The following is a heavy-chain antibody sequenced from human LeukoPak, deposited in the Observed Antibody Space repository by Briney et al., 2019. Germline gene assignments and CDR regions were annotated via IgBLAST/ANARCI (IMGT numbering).Heavy chain of an antibody. CDR1: GFTFSDYY. V-gene: IGHV3-11*01. CDR2: ICESGRTI. Sequence: GGSLRLSCAASGFTFSDYYMSWIRQAPGKGLEWVSYICESGRTIYYADSVKGRFTITRDNAKNSVYLQMNNLGAEDTAVYYCARDRPGDYDHSGYYDKWGQGTLVTVSS. J-gene: IGHJ4*02. D-gene: IGHD3-22*01. CDR3: ARDRPGDYDHSGYYDK.